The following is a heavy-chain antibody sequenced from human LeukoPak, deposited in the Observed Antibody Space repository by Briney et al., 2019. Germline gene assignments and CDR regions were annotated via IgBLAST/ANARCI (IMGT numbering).Heavy chain of an antibody. V-gene: IGHV3-48*02. Sequence: GGSLRLSCAASGFTFSNYAMSWVRQAPGKGLEWVSYISSSSSTIYYADSVKGRFTISRDNAKNSLYLQMNSLRDEDTAVYYCATEGYSSFDYWGQGTLVTVSS. CDR1: GFTFSNYA. D-gene: IGHD5-18*01. J-gene: IGHJ4*02. CDR2: ISSSSSTI. CDR3: ATEGYSSFDY.